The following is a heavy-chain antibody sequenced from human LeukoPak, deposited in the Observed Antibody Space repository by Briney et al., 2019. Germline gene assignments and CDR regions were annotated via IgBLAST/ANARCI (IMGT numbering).Heavy chain of an antibody. V-gene: IGHV4-31*03. CDR3: ARNPNYDILTGYTA. D-gene: IGHD3-9*01. CDR1: GGSVSSGDYY. Sequence: SETLSLTCTVSGGSVSSGDYYWSWIRQHPGKGLEWIGYIYYSGSTYYNPSFKSRVTISVDTSKNQFSLKLSSVTAADTAVYYCARNPNYDILTGYTAWGQGTLVTVSS. J-gene: IGHJ5*02. CDR2: IYYSGST.